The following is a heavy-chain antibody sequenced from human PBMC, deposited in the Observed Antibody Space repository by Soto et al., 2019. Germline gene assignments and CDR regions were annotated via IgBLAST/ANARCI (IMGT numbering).Heavy chain of an antibody. Sequence: QVQLVQSGAEVKKPGSSVKVSCKASGGTFRRYAISWVRQAPGPGLEWMGGIIPIFGTGNYAQKFQGRFTITADETTSTAYMELSRLRSEVAALYYCAADGPYDGMDVWGQGTTVTVSS. CDR2: IIPIFGTG. J-gene: IGHJ6*02. V-gene: IGHV1-69*12. CDR3: AADGPYDGMDV. CDR1: GGTFRRYA.